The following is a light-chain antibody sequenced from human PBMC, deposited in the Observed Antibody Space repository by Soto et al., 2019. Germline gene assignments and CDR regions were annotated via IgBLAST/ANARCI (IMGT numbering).Light chain of an antibody. J-gene: IGLJ1*01. V-gene: IGLV1-44*01. CDR3: AAGDGSLNXFYD. CDR2: GNN. Sequence: QSFLTQPPSASGTPGQRVTTSCSGSSSNIGSNTVNWYQQLPGTAPKLLSYGNNQRPSWVPYRFSCSKSGTSAYLAIIGLQSEDEADYYCAAGDGSLNXFYDVGTGTKVXV. CDR1: SSNIGSNT.